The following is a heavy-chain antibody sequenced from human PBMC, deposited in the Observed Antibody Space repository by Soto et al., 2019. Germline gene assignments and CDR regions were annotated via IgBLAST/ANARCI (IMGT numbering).Heavy chain of an antibody. CDR3: GRGGAFRDTAVVDS. V-gene: IGHV3-33*01. CDR2: IWYDGSNK. Sequence: QVQLVESGGGVVQPGKSLRLSCAASGFTFSTYGMHWVRQAPGKGLEWVAVIWYDGSNKYHGDSVKGRFTISRDNSKNTLYLQINSLRAEDTAVYYCGRGGAFRDTAVVDSWGQGTLVTVSS. D-gene: IGHD5-18*01. CDR1: GFTFSTYG. J-gene: IGHJ4*02.